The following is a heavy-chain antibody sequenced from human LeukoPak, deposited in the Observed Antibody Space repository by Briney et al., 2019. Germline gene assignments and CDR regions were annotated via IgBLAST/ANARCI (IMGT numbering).Heavy chain of an antibody. Sequence: LSGTLSLTCAVSGGSIIITNWWSWVRQPPGNWLEWVGYIYHSGSTNYNQSLKSRVTISVDKSKNQFSLKLSSVTAADTAVYYCARLEVDVGWFDPWGQGTLVTVSS. V-gene: IGHV4-4*02. CDR1: GGSIIITNW. CDR3: ARLEVDVGWFDP. D-gene: IGHD3-22*01. CDR2: IYHSGST. J-gene: IGHJ5*02.